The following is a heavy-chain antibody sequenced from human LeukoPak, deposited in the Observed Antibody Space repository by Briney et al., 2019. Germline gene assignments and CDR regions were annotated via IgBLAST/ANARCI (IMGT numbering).Heavy chain of an antibody. V-gene: IGHV4-39*01. J-gene: IGHJ5*02. CDR2: MFYSGNT. D-gene: IGHD2-21*02. Sequence: PSETLSLTCTVSGGSIRTNLSYCGWIRQPPGKGLEWIGSMFYSGNTFYNPSLKSRVTISADASKNQFSLQLTSVTAADTAVYYCARHTLVTALSTYNWFDPWGQGILVTVSS. CDR3: ARHTLVTALSTYNWFDP. CDR1: GGSIRTNLSY.